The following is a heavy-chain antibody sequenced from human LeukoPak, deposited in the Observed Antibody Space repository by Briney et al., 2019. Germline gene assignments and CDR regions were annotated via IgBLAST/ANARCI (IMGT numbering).Heavy chain of an antibody. V-gene: IGHV3-23*01. CDR2: ITTSDGST. J-gene: IGHJ4*02. CDR3: AKDGGLWVSAHWGDS. Sequence: GGSLRLSCAASGLTFSSYTMSGVRQAPGKGREGVSTITTSDGSTYYADSVKGRFTVSRDNSKNTLFLQMNSLRAEDTAVYYCAKDGGLWVSAHWGDSWGRGTLVTVSS. CDR1: GLTFSSYT. D-gene: IGHD7-27*01.